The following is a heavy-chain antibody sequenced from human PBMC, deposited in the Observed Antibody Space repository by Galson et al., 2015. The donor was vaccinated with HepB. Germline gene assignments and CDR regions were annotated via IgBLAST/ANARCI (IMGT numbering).Heavy chain of an antibody. V-gene: IGHV3-21*01. J-gene: IGHJ6*02. CDR1: GFTFSSYS. CDR2: ISSSSSYI. CDR3: ARDWIPYYYYGMDV. D-gene: IGHD5-18*01. Sequence: SLRLSCAASGFTFSSYSMNWVRQAPGKGLEWVSSISSSSSYIYYADSVKGRLTISRDNAKNSLYLQINSLRAEDTAVYYCARDWIPYYYYGMDVWGQGTTVTASS.